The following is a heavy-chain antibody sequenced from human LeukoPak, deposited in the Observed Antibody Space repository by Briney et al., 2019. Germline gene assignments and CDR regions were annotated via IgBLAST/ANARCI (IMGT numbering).Heavy chain of an antibody. Sequence: GRSLRLSCAASGFTFSSYAMHWVRQAPGKGLEWVAVISYDGSNKYYADSVKGRFTISRDNSKNTLYLQMNSLRAEDTAVYYCARDWAVVPAARTPLVFDYWGQGTLVTVSS. V-gene: IGHV3-30-3*01. J-gene: IGHJ4*02. CDR3: ARDWAVVPAARTPLVFDY. CDR2: ISYDGSNK. D-gene: IGHD2-2*01. CDR1: GFTFSSYA.